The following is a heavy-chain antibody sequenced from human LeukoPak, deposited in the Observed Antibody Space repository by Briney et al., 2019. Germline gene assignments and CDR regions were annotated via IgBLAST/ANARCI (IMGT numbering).Heavy chain of an antibody. CDR2: IQQYGGEK. CDR3: ARDGTAAGLYFDL. V-gene: IGHV3-7*01. J-gene: IGHJ4*01. D-gene: IGHD6-13*01. CDR1: GFTFTDYW. Sequence: GGSLRLSCSVSGFTFTDYWMNWVRQAPGKGLEWVASIQQYGGEKSYVDSVKGRFTISRDNAKNSLYPQMSSLRAEDTAVYYCARDGTAAGLYFDLWGQGTLVTVSS.